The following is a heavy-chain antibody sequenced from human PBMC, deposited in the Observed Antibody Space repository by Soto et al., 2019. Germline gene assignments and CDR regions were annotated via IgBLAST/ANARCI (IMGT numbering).Heavy chain of an antibody. D-gene: IGHD1-26*01. J-gene: IGHJ5*02. Sequence: GGSLRLSCEASGFSFSSYEMNWVRQAPGKGLEWVSYISTGGGAIHYADSVKGRFTVSRDNAKSSLYLQMNSLRAEDTALYYCARDIGGGNWFDPWGQGTLVTVYS. CDR1: GFSFSSYE. CDR2: ISTGGGAI. V-gene: IGHV3-48*03. CDR3: ARDIGGGNWFDP.